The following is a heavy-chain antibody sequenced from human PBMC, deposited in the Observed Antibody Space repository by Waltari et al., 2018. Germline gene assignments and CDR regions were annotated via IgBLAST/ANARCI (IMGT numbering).Heavy chain of an antibody. Sequence: QVQLVQSGAEVKKSGASVKVSCTASGYTLTTFSIHWVRQAPGQRLEWMGWINAGNGDRKYSQKFQGRLTFTRDTSANTAYMDLSSLRSEDTAVYYCTRGIKRGYSSGPENFDYWGQGALVTVSS. CDR3: TRGIKRGYSSGPENFDY. J-gene: IGHJ4*02. CDR1: GYTLTTFS. V-gene: IGHV1-3*01. D-gene: IGHD5-18*01. CDR2: INAGNGDR.